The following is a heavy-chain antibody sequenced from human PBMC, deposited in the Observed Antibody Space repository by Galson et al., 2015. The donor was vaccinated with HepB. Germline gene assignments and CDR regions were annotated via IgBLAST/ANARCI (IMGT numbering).Heavy chain of an antibody. Sequence: QSGAEVKKPGESLKISCKGSGYSFTSYWISWVRQMPGKGLEWMGRFDPSDSYTNYSPSFQGHVTISADKPISTAYLQWSSLKASDTAMYYCARHPMDIVVVVAATQPDYWGQGTLVTVSS. CDR1: GYSFTSYW. CDR3: ARHPMDIVVVVAATQPDY. D-gene: IGHD2-15*01. CDR2: FDPSDSYT. V-gene: IGHV5-10-1*01. J-gene: IGHJ4*02.